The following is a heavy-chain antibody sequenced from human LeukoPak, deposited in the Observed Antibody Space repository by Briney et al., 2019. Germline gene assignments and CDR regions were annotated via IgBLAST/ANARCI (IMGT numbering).Heavy chain of an antibody. Sequence: SETLSLTCTVSGGSISSGGYYWSWIRQPPGKGLEWIGYIYHSGSTYYNPSLKSRVTISVDRSKNQFSLKLSSVTAANTAVYYCARVPARRQRQPPLACYMDVWGKGTTVTVSS. CDR1: GGSISSGGYY. J-gene: IGHJ6*03. CDR2: IYHSGST. CDR3: ARVPARRQRQPPLACYMDV. D-gene: IGHD6-25*01. V-gene: IGHV4-30-2*01.